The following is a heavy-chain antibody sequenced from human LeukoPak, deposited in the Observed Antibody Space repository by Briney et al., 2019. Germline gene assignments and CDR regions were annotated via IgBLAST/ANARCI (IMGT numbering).Heavy chain of an antibody. CDR3: ATARYCSGGSCYSTPNFDY. CDR1: GYTLTELS. V-gene: IGHV1-24*01. J-gene: IGHJ4*02. Sequence: ASVKVSCKVSGYTLTELSMHWVRQAPGKGLEWMGGFDPEDGETIYAQKFQGRVTMTEDTSTDTAYMELSSLRSEDTAVYYCATARYCSGGSCYSTPNFDYWGQGTLVTVSS. CDR2: FDPEDGET. D-gene: IGHD2-15*01.